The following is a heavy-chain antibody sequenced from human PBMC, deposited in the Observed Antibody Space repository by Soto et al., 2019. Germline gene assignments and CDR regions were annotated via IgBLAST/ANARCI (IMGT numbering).Heavy chain of an antibody. V-gene: IGHV1-69*01. CDR1: GGTFSSYA. J-gene: IGHJ6*02. CDR2: FIPMFNRP. CDR3: ARGQFHHVSNYYYALDV. Sequence: QVQLVQSGAEVKKPGSSVKVSCKASGGTFSSYAISWVRQAPGQGLEWMGGFIPMFNRPHSARKFQGRVTITADESMSTAYIDLSSLRSEDTAVYYCARGQFHHVSNYYYALDVWGQGTTVTVSS.